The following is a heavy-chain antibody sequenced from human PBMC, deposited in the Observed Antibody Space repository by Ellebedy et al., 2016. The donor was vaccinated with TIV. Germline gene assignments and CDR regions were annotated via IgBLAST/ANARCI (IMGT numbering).Heavy chain of an antibody. D-gene: IGHD6-19*01. CDR3: TKEGAVAGAPAYLAYDY. CDR2: ISSHGMTT. Sequence: GESLKISCAASGFIFNSHGMHWVRQAPDKGLEWVAVISSHGMTTYYADSVKGRFTISRDNSNNSLYLQMNSLRAEDTAVYFCTKEGAVAGAPAYLAYDYWGQGTLVTVSS. V-gene: IGHV3-30*13. CDR1: GFIFNSHG. J-gene: IGHJ4*02.